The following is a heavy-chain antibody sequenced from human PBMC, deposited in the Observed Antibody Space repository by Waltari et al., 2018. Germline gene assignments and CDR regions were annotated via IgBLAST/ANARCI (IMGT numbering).Heavy chain of an antibody. CDR2: ISHSGST. CDR1: AGSISSGGYS. D-gene: IGHD3-16*01. J-gene: IGHJ3*02. Sequence: QRQLQESGSGLVKPSTTLSLTCAVSAGSISSGGYSWSWLRPPRGKGLEWIGYISHSGSTYYNPSLKSRVTISVDRSKNQFSLKLSSVTAADTAVYYCARALYDYIWGSPDAFDIWGQGTMVTVSS. V-gene: IGHV4-30-2*01. CDR3: ARALYDYIWGSPDAFDI.